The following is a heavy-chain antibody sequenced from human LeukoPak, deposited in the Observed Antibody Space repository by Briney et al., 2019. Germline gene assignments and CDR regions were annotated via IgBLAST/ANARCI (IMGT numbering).Heavy chain of an antibody. CDR2: IYTSGST. CDR1: GGSISGYY. CDR3: ARVTLGGIAAAGTAAFDI. V-gene: IGHV4-4*07. D-gene: IGHD6-13*01. Sequence: SETLSLTCTVSGGSISGYYWSWIRQPAGKGLEWIGRIYTSGSTNYNPSLKSRVTMSVDTSKNQFSLKLSSVTAADTAVYYCARVTLGGIAAAGTAAFDIWGHGTMGTVSS. J-gene: IGHJ3*02.